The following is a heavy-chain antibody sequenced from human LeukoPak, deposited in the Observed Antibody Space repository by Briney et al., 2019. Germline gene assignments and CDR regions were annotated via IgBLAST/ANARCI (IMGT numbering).Heavy chain of an antibody. CDR1: GGTFSSYT. D-gene: IGHD2-2*02. CDR3: ARLLGYCSSTSCYIGWFDP. Sequence: GASVKVSCKASGGTFSSYTISWVRQAPGQGLEWMGRIIPILGIANYAQKFQGRVTITADKSTSTAYMELSSLRSEDTAVYYCARLLGYCSSTSCYIGWFDPWDQGTLVTVSS. CDR2: IIPILGIA. V-gene: IGHV1-69*02. J-gene: IGHJ5*02.